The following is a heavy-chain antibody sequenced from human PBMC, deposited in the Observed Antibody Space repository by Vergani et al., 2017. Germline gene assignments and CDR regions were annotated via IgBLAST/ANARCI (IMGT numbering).Heavy chain of an antibody. CDR2: IYWNDDQ. Sequence: QITLKESGPTLVKPTQTLTLTCTFSGFSLNTRGVSVAWIRQPPGKALDWLALIYWNDDQHYSPSLNNSVTITKDTSKNQVVLTMNNMDYVDTGTYYCVYRKTECGTTGCFYPFYYYYYMDVWGKGTTVTVSS. D-gene: IGHD1-7*01. CDR3: VYRKTECGTTGCFYPFYYYYYMDV. J-gene: IGHJ6*03. CDR1: GFSLNTRGVS. V-gene: IGHV2-5*04.